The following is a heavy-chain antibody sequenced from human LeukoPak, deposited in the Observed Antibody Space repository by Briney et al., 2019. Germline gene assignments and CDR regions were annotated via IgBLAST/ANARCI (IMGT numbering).Heavy chain of an antibody. Sequence: ASVKVSCKASGYTFTSYGINWVRQATGQGLEWMGWMNPNSGNTGYAQKFQGRVTITRNTSISTAYMELSSLRSEDTAVYYCARRFLEWLPPDSGYYYMDVWGKGTTVTVSS. D-gene: IGHD3-3*01. V-gene: IGHV1-8*03. CDR2: MNPNSGNT. CDR3: ARRFLEWLPPDSGYYYMDV. J-gene: IGHJ6*03. CDR1: GYTFTSYG.